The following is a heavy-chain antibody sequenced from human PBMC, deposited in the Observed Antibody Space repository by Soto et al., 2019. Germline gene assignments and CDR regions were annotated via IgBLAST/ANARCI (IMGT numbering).Heavy chain of an antibody. CDR3: VRDRDRRWFDP. J-gene: IGHJ5*02. D-gene: IGHD3-10*01. CDR2: ISSDGSAT. CDR1: GFIFSDFY. Sequence: QLVESGGGLVKPGGSLRLSCTASGFIFSDFYMAWIRQAPGKGLEWVSYISSDGSATYKDSVKGRFTVSRDNAKDSLYLQMNSLRDGDTAVYYCVRDRDRRWFDPWGQGTLVTVSS. V-gene: IGHV3-11*01.